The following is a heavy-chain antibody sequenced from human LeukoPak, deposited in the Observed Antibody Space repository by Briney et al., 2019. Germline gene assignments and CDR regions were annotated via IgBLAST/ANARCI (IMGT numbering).Heavy chain of an antibody. Sequence: GGSLRLSCAASGFTFSSYGMHWVRQAPGKGLEWVAFIRYDGSNKYYADSVKGRFTISRDNSKNTLYLQMNSLRAEDTAVYYCAKGGYSSSNFDYWGQGTLVTVSS. J-gene: IGHJ4*02. CDR1: GFTFSSYG. D-gene: IGHD6-13*01. CDR3: AKGGYSSSNFDY. CDR2: IRYDGSNK. V-gene: IGHV3-30*02.